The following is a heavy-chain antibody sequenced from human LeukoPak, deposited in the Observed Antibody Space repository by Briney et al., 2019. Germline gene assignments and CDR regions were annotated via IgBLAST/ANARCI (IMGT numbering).Heavy chain of an antibody. Sequence: PSETLSLTCTVSGGSISSYYWGWIRQPPGKGLEWIGSIYYSGSTYYNPSLKSRVTISVDTSKNQFSLKLSSVTAADTAVYYCARGRRSGSYYRLYYFDYWGQGTLVTVSS. J-gene: IGHJ4*02. CDR3: ARGRRSGSYYRLYYFDY. CDR2: IYYSGST. V-gene: IGHV4-39*01. CDR1: GGSISSYY. D-gene: IGHD3-10*01.